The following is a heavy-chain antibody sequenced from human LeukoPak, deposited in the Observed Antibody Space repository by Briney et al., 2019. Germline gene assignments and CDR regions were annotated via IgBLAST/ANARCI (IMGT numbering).Heavy chain of an antibody. J-gene: IGHJ4*02. CDR1: GGSISSSSHY. CDR2: MYYRGST. Sequence: SSETLSLTCTVSGGSISSSSHYWGWIRQPPGKGLEWIGSMYYRGSTYHNPSLKSRVTISVDTSKNQFSLKLSSVTAADTAVYYCATTTIRLGYWGQGTLVTVSS. D-gene: IGHD1-26*01. V-gene: IGHV4-39*07. CDR3: ATTTIRLGY.